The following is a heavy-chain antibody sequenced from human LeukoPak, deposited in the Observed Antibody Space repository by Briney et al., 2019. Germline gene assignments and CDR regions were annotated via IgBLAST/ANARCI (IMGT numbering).Heavy chain of an antibody. CDR1: GYTFTGYY. J-gene: IGHJ5*02. CDR3: ASSRRLVGANDNWFDP. V-gene: IGHV1-2*02. Sequence: GASVKVSCKASGYTFTGYYMHWVRQAPGQGLEWMGWINPNSGGTNYAQKFQGRVTTARDTSISTAYMELSRLRSDDTAVYYCASSRRLVGANDNWFDPWGQRTLVTVSS. CDR2: INPNSGGT. D-gene: IGHD1-26*01.